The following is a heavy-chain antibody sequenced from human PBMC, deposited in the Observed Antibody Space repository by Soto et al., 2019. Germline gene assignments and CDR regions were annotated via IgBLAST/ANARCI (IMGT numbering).Heavy chain of an antibody. J-gene: IGHJ4*02. CDR1: GGSISSSSYY. CDR2: IYYSGST. V-gene: IGHV4-39*01. D-gene: IGHD3-22*01. CDR3: ARQSDFYDSSGYYSSY. Sequence: SETLSLTCTVSGGSISSSSYYWGWIRQPPGKGLEWIGSIYYSGSTYYNPSLKSRVTISVDTSKNQFSLKLSSVTAADTAVYYCARQSDFYDSSGYYSSYWGQGTLVTVSS.